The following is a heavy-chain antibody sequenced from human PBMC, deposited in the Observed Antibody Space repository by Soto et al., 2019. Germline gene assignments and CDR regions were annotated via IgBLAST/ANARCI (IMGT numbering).Heavy chain of an antibody. CDR2: VKSKADGGSG. Sequence: PGGSLILSCAASGFPFNNALINLVRPVPGKGLEWVGRVKSKADGGSGDYAAPVKGRFVVSRDDSKDIVYLQMNSLKIEDTGVYYCTKDSRTTLPEIRFDYWGHGTQVTVSS. J-gene: IGHJ4*01. D-gene: IGHD1-26*01. V-gene: IGHV3-15*07. CDR3: TKDSRTTLPEIRFDY. CDR1: GFPFNNAL.